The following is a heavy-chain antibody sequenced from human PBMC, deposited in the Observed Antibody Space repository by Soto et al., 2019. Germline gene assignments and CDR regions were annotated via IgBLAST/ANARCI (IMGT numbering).Heavy chain of an antibody. V-gene: IGHV1-8*01. Sequence: QVQLVQSGAEVRKPGASVKVSCKASGYTFTSYDINWVRQATGQGLEWMGWMNPNSGNTGFAQKFKARVTMTRNTSISTAYMELSSLRSEDTAVYYCARSSGGSSEAREGFDYWGQGTPVTVSS. CDR2: MNPNSGNT. CDR3: ARSSGGSSEAREGFDY. D-gene: IGHD2-15*01. J-gene: IGHJ4*02. CDR1: GYTFTSYD.